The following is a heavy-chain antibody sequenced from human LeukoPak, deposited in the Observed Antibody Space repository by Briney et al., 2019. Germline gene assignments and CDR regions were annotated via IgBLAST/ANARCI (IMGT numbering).Heavy chain of an antibody. D-gene: IGHD5-18*01. V-gene: IGHV4-38-2*02. CDR2: MYHSGST. CDR3: ASGYSYGFDY. Sequence: SETLSLTCTVSGYSISTGYYWGWIRQPPGKGLEWIGSMYHSGSTYYNPSLKSRVTMSADTSKNQFSLKLSSVTAADTAVYYCASGYSYGFDYWGQGTLVTVSS. CDR1: GYSISTGYY. J-gene: IGHJ4*02.